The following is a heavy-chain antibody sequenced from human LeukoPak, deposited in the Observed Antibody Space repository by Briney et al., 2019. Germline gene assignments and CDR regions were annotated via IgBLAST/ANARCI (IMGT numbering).Heavy chain of an antibody. CDR3: ATDVSTVSTVAAPRRYYYYGMDV. CDR2: FDPEDGET. V-gene: IGHV1-24*01. D-gene: IGHD2-15*01. Sequence: GASVKVSCKVSGYTLTELSMHWVRQAPGKGLEWMGGFDPEDGETIYAQKFQGRVTMTEDTSTDTAYMELSSLRSEDTAVYYCATDVSTVSTVAAPRRYYYYGMDVWGQGTTVTVSS. CDR1: GYTLTELS. J-gene: IGHJ6*02.